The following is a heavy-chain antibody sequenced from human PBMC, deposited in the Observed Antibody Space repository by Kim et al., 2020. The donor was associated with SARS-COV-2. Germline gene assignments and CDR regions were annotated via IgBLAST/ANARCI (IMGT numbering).Heavy chain of an antibody. V-gene: IGHV1-69*01. Sequence: QGRVTITADESTNTAYMELSSLRSEDTAVYYCARQQGYDILTGYYRELDVWGQGTTVTVSS. J-gene: IGHJ6*02. D-gene: IGHD3-9*01. CDR3: ARQQGYDILTGYYRELDV.